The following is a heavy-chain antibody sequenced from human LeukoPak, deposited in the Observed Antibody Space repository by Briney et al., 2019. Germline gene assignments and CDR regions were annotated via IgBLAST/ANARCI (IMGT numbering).Heavy chain of an antibody. J-gene: IGHJ6*02. CDR2: ISSSSSYI. Sequence: GGSLRLSCAASGFTFSSYSMNWVRQAPGKGLEWVSSISSSSSYIYYADSVKGRFTISRDNAKNSLYLQMNSLRAEDTAVYYCASFFGGWGFSYYYYGMDVWGQGTTVTVSS. D-gene: IGHD6-19*01. CDR1: GFTFSSYS. CDR3: ASFFGGWGFSYYYYGMDV. V-gene: IGHV3-21*01.